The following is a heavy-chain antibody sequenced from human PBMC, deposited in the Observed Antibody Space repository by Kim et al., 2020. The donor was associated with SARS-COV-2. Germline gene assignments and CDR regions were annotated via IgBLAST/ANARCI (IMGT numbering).Heavy chain of an antibody. V-gene: IGHV4-39*01. CDR1: GGSISSSSYY. CDR2: IYYSGST. CDR3: ASSREGVGYSSSWYFDY. Sequence: SETLSLTCTVSGGSISSSSYYWGWIRQPPGKGLEWIGSIYYSGSTYYNPSLKSRVTISVDTSKNQFSLKLSSVTAADTAVYYCASSREGVGYSSSWYFDYWGQGTLVTVSS. J-gene: IGHJ4*02. D-gene: IGHD6-13*01.